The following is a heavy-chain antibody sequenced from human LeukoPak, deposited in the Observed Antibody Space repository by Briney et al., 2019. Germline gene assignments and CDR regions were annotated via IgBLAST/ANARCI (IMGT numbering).Heavy chain of an antibody. CDR1: GFTFSHYP. J-gene: IGHJ4*02. CDR2: ISYDSNYR. D-gene: IGHD2-15*01. Sequence: GGSLRLPCAASGFTFSHYPMHWVRQAPGKGLEWVAVISYDSNYRYYADSVKGRFTISRGNSNNTLYLQIDSLRPEDTAMYFCARDRRFYCDYWGQGTLVTVSS. V-gene: IGHV3-30*01. CDR3: ARDRRFYCDY.